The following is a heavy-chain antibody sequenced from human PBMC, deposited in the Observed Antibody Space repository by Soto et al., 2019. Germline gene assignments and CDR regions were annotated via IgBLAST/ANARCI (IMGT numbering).Heavy chain of an antibody. CDR2: ISSNGGST. D-gene: IGHD6-6*01. CDR3: ARESREYSSSSPYYYYYMDV. CDR1: GFTFSSYA. J-gene: IGHJ6*03. V-gene: IGHV3-64*01. Sequence: GGSLRLSCAASGFTFSSYAMHWVRQAPGKGLEYVSAISSNGGSTYYANSVKGRFTISRDNSKNTRYLQMGSLRAEDMAVYYCARESREYSSSSPYYYYYMDVWGKGTTVTVSS.